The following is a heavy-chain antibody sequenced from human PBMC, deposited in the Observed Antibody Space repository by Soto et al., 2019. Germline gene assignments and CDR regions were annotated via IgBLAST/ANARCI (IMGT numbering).Heavy chain of an antibody. CDR1: GGTFSSYA. J-gene: IGHJ4*02. CDR2: IIPIFGTA. Sequence: QVQLVQSGAEVKKPGSSVKVSCKASGGTFSSYAISWVRQAPGQGLEWMGGIIPIFGTANYAQKFQGRVTITADKSTSTAYMGRSSLRSEDTAVYYCARANYDILTGYYRTSYFDYWGQGTLVTVSS. D-gene: IGHD3-9*01. CDR3: ARANYDILTGYYRTSYFDY. V-gene: IGHV1-69*06.